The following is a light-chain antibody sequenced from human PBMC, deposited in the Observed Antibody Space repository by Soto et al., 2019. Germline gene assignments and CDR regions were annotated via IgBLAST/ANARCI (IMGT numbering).Light chain of an antibody. Sequence: DLVMTQSPLSLPVTPGEPASISCRSSQSLLYSNGYNYLDWYLQKPGQSPQLLIYLGSTRASGVPDRFSGSGSGTDFTLKISRVEAEDVGVYYCMQSVQAPPTFGQGTKVEIK. CDR1: QSLLYSNGYNY. V-gene: IGKV2-28*01. CDR2: LGS. CDR3: MQSVQAPPT. J-gene: IGKJ1*01.